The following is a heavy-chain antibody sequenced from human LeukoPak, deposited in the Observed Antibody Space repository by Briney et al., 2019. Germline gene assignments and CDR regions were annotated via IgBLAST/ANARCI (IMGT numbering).Heavy chain of an antibody. V-gene: IGHV1-69*04. CDR3: ATDHGSDYAFDI. J-gene: IGHJ3*02. D-gene: IGHD2-21*01. CDR1: GGTFSSYA. Sequence: SVKVSCKASGGTFSSYAISWVRQAPGQGLEWMGRIIPLLGIANYAQKFQGRVTITADKSTSTAYMELSSLRSEDTAVYYCATDHGSDYAFDIWGQGTMVTVSS. CDR2: IIPLLGIA.